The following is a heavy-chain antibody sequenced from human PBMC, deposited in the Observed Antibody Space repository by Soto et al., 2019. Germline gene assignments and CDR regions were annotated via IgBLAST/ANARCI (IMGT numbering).Heavy chain of an antibody. Sequence: GGSLRLSCAASGFTFSSYGMHWVRQAPGKGLEWVAVISYDGSNKYYADSVKGRFTISRDNSKNTLYLQMNSPRAEDTAVYYCAKELDSSSWYRISLRYYYYGMDVWGQGTTVTVSS. CDR2: ISYDGSNK. CDR1: GFTFSSYG. J-gene: IGHJ6*02. D-gene: IGHD6-13*01. CDR3: AKELDSSSWYRISLRYYYYGMDV. V-gene: IGHV3-30*18.